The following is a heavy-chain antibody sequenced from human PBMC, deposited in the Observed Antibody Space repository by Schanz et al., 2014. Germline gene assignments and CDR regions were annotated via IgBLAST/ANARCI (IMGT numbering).Heavy chain of an antibody. CDR1: GFSFSDYG. V-gene: IGHV3-30*18. Sequence: QVQLVESGGGVVQPGRSLRLSCAGSGFSFSDYGMHWVRQAPGRGLEWVAVISYHGSERYYADSVKGRFTIPRDNSKNTLYLQMNSLRTEDTAVYFCAKSYDTSGYSGFDYWGQGTLVTVSS. J-gene: IGHJ4*02. CDR3: AKSYDTSGYSGFDY. D-gene: IGHD3-22*01. CDR2: ISYHGSER.